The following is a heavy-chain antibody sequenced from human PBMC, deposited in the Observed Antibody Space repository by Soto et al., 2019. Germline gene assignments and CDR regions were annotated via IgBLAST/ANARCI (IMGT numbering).Heavy chain of an antibody. CDR1: GYSISSGGYS. D-gene: IGHD2-8*02. CDR2: IYHGGTI. V-gene: IGHV4-30-2*01. J-gene: IGHJ4*02. CDR3: ARDADGGLDY. Sequence: SETLSLTCAVSGYSISSGGYSWSWIRQPPGKGLEWIGYIYHGGTIYYNPSLKSRVTLSVDRSKNQFSLKLNSVTAADTAVYYCARDADGGLDYWGQGTLVTVSS.